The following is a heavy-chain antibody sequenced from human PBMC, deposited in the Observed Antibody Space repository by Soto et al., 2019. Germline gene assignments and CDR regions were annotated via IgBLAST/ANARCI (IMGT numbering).Heavy chain of an antibody. CDR1: GFTFSGSA. V-gene: IGHV3-73*02. CDR2: IRTKANSYAT. CDR3: TSRISEYTSGSDY. D-gene: IGHD6-19*01. J-gene: IGHJ4*02. Sequence: EVQLVESGGGLVQPGGSLKLSCAASGFTFSGSAMHWVRQASGKGLEWVGLIRTKANSYATAYAASVKGRFTISRDDSTNTAFLQMNSLKNEDTAVYYCTSRISEYTSGSDYWGQVTLVTVSS.